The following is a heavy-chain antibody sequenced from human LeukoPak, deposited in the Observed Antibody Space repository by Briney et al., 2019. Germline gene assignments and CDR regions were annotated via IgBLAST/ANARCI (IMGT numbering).Heavy chain of an antibody. CDR3: VRIPNNAGFPNWFDP. Sequence: GGSLRLSCAASGFTFSSYAMSWVRQAPGKGLEWVSSISGSGDYIHYADSVKGRITVSRDNAKDSLYLQMNSLRVEDTAVYYCVRIPNNAGFPNWFDPWGQGTLVIVSS. CDR1: GFTFSSYA. V-gene: IGHV3-21*01. J-gene: IGHJ5*02. CDR2: ISGSGDYI. D-gene: IGHD2-8*01.